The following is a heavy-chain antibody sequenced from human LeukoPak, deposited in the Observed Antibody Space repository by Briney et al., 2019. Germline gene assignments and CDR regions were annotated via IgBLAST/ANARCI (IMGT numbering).Heavy chain of an antibody. Sequence: GGSLKLSCAASGFTFSGSAMHWVRQASGKGLEWVGRIRSKANSYATAYAASVKGRFTISRDDSKNTAYLQMNSLKTEDTAVYYCTIEGYYGSGSYQYWGQGTLVTVSS. D-gene: IGHD3-10*01. CDR1: GFTFSGSA. V-gene: IGHV3-73*01. CDR3: TIEGYYGSGSYQY. J-gene: IGHJ4*02. CDR2: IRSKANSYAT.